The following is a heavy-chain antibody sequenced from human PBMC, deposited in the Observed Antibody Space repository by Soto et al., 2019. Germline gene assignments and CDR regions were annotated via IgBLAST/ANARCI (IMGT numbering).Heavy chain of an antibody. CDR3: ATQDRIAAAGGRYDYYDGMDV. V-gene: IGHV1-3*01. D-gene: IGHD6-13*01. J-gene: IGHJ6*02. CDR2: INAGNGNT. CDR1: GYTFTSYA. Sequence: ASVKVSCKASGYTFTSYAMHWVRQAPGQRLEWMGWINAGNGNTKYSQKFQGRVTITRDTSASTANMELSSLRSEDTAVYYCATQDRIAAAGGRYDYYDGMDVWGQ.